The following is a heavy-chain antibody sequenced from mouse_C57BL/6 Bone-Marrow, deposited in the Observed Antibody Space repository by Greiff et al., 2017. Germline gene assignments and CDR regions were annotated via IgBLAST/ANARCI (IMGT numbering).Heavy chain of an antibody. CDR3: ARERTGSFDY. V-gene: IGHV1-26*01. CDR1: GYTFTDYY. CDR2: INPNNGGT. Sequence: VQLQQSGPELVKPGASVKISCKASGYTFTDYYMNWVKQSHGKSLEWIGDINPNNGGTSYNQKFKGKATLTVDTSSSTAYMELRSLTSEDSAVYYCARERTGSFDYWGQGTTLTVSS. J-gene: IGHJ2*01. D-gene: IGHD4-1*01.